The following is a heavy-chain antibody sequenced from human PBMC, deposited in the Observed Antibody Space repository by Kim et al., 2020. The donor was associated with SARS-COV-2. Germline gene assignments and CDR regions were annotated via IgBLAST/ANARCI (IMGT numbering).Heavy chain of an antibody. Sequence: TNYADFVKGRFTISRDQAENTLYLQMNSLTAEDTAVYYCARDVVGADDHWGQGTLVTVSS. CDR3: ARDVVGADDH. CDR2: T. D-gene: IGHD2-21*01. J-gene: IGHJ4*02. V-gene: IGHV3-74*01.